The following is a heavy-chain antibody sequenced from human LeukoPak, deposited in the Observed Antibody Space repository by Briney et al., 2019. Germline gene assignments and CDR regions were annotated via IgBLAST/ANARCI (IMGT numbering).Heavy chain of an antibody. D-gene: IGHD3-10*02. CDR1: GGSFSGYY. J-gene: IGHJ3*02. CDR2: INHSGST. V-gene: IGHV4-34*01. Sequence: SETLSLTCAVYGGSFSGYYWSWIRQPPGKWLEWIGEINHSGSTNYNPSPKSRVTISVDTSKNQFSLKLSSVTAADTAVYYCALMVGSAGRDIWGQGTMVTVSS. CDR3: ALMVGSAGRDI.